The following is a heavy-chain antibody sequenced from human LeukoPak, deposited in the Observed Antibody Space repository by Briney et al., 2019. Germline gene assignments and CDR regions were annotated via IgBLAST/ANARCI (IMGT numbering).Heavy chain of an antibody. CDR2: IYYSGST. CDR3: ARSSSSWYTWEDY. CDR1: GGSISSSSYY. Sequence: SETLSLTCTVSGGSISSSSYYWGWIRQPPGKGLEWIGSIYYSGSTYYNPSLKSRVTISVDTSKNQFSLKLSSVTAADTAVYYCARSSSSWYTWEDYWGQGTLVTVSS. J-gene: IGHJ4*02. V-gene: IGHV4-39*07. D-gene: IGHD6-13*01.